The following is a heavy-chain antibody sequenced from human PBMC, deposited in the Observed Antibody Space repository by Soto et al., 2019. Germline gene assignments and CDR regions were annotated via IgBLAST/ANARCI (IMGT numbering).Heavy chain of an antibody. V-gene: IGHV5-51*01. CDR2: IYPGDSDT. CDR3: ARLAGTGNYYYYGMDV. CDR1: GCSFTSYW. Sequence: GVSLKVSWKGSGCSFTSYWSGWVRQMTGKGLEWMGIIYPGDSDTRYSPSFQGQVTISADKSISTAYLQWSSLKASDTAMYYCARLAGTGNYYYYGMDVWGQGTTVTVSS. J-gene: IGHJ6*02. D-gene: IGHD6-19*01.